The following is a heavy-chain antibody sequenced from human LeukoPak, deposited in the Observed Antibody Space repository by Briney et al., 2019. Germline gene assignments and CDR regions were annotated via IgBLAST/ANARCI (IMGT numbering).Heavy chain of an antibody. D-gene: IGHD3-22*01. Sequence: GGSLRLSCAASGFTFSTYAMNWVRQAPGKGLEWVSAISGSGGSTYYADSVKGRFTISRDNSKNTLYLQMNSLRAEDTAVYYCAKANYYDSSDGYWGQGTLVIVSS. CDR3: AKANYYDSSDGY. CDR1: GFTFSTYA. V-gene: IGHV3-23*01. J-gene: IGHJ4*02. CDR2: ISGSGGST.